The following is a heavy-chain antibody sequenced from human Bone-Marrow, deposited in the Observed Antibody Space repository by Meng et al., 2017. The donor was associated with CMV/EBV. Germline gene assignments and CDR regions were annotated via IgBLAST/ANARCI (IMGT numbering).Heavy chain of an antibody. CDR3: ALDPVGAFDI. Sequence: GESLKISCAASGFTFSSYWMSWVRQAPGKGLEWVANIKQDGSEKYYVDSVKGRFTISRDNAKNSLYLQMNSLRAEDTAVYYCALDPVGAFDIWGQGTRVTVSS. CDR2: IKQDGSEK. D-gene: IGHD1-26*01. V-gene: IGHV3-7*01. J-gene: IGHJ3*02. CDR1: GFTFSSYW.